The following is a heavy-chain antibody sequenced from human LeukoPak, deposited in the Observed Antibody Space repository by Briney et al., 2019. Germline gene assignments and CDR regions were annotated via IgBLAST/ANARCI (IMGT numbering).Heavy chain of an antibody. CDR3: ARYGHYYCDFWSGYYRLSDNWFDP. V-gene: IGHV3-7*01. Sequence: GGSLRLSCAASGFTFSSYWMSWVRQAPGKGLEWVANIKQDGSEKYYVHSLKGRFTISRDNAKNSLYLQMNSLRAEDTAVYYCARYGHYYCDFWSGYYRLSDNWFDPWGQGTLVTVSS. CDR2: IKQDGSEK. CDR1: GFTFSSYW. J-gene: IGHJ5*02. D-gene: IGHD3-3*01.